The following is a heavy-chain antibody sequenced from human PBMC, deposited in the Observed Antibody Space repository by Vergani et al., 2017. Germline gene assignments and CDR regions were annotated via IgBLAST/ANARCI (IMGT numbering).Heavy chain of an antibody. Sequence: QVQLQESGPGLVKPSETLSLTCTVSGGSVSSGSYYWSWIRQPPGKGLEWIGYIYYSGSTNYNPSLKSRVTISVDTSKNQFSLKLSSVTAADTAVYYCARETTVISYYYYYYXMDVWGKGTTVTVSS. CDR2: IYYSGST. J-gene: IGHJ6*03. V-gene: IGHV4-61*01. CDR1: GGSVSSGSYY. D-gene: IGHD4-17*01. CDR3: ARETTVISYYYYYYXMDV.